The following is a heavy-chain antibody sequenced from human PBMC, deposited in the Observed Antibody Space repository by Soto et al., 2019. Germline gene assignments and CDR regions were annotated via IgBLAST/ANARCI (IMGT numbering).Heavy chain of an antibody. CDR2: IASTSWNI. CDR3: ARGPSAAAPLSDWYFDL. D-gene: IGHD6-13*01. J-gene: IGHJ2*01. V-gene: IGHV3-48*02. Sequence: PGGSLILSSAASGFIFSVYRMHWVRPAGGKGLEWVSYIASTSWNIYYADTVKGRFTISRDNAKNSLYLQMNSLRDEDTAVYYCARGPSAAAPLSDWYFDLWGRGTLVNVAS. CDR1: GFIFSVYR.